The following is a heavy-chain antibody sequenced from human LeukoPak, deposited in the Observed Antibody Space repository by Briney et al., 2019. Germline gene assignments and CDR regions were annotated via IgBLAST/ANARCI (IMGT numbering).Heavy chain of an antibody. CDR3: AKDSGYDFDFDY. CDR2: ISSSSSYI. D-gene: IGHD5-12*01. V-gene: IGHV3-21*01. J-gene: IGHJ4*02. Sequence: GGSLRLSCAASGFTFSDYNMNWVRQAPGKGLEWVSYISSSSSYIYYADSAKGRFTISRDNAKKSLYLQMNSLRAEDTALYYCAKDSGYDFDFDYWGQGTLVTVSS. CDR1: GFTFSDYN.